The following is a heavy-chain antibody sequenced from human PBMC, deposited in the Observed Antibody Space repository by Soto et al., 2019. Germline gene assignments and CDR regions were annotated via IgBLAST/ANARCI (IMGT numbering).Heavy chain of an antibody. D-gene: IGHD3-3*01. CDR1: GGSISSGDYY. V-gene: IGHV4-30-4*01. J-gene: IGHJ6*02. CDR2: IYYSGST. CDR3: ARGGLRFLERQSGMDV. Sequence: QVQLQESGPGLVKPSQTLSLTCTVSGGSISSGDYYWSWIRQPPGKGLEWIGYIYYSGSTYYNPFLKSRVTISVDTSNNQFSLKLSSVTAADTAVYYCARGGLRFLERQSGMDVWGQGTTVTASS.